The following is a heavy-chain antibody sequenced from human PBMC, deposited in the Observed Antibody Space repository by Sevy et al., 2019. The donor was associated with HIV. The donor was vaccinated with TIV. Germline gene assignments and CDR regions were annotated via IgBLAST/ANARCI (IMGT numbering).Heavy chain of an antibody. CDR1: GYTFTSYG. Sequence: ASVKVSCKASGYTFTSYGISWVRQAPGQGLEWMGWISAYNGNTNYAQKLQGRVTMTTDTSTSTAYMELRSLRSDDTAVYYCARDRDHYGDYDGNNYYYYGMDVWGQGTTVTVSS. J-gene: IGHJ6*02. V-gene: IGHV1-18*01. CDR2: ISAYNGNT. D-gene: IGHD4-17*01. CDR3: ARDRDHYGDYDGNNYYYYGMDV.